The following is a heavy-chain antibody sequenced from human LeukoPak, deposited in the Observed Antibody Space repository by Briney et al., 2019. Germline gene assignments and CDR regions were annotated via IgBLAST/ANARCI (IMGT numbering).Heavy chain of an antibody. J-gene: IGHJ3*01. V-gene: IGHV3-74*03. Sequence: GGSLRLSCAASGFTFNTAWMHWVRQAPGKGLVWVSRIYSDGSATTYAEFVKGRFTISRDNAKNTLYLQMNSLRIEDTAVYYCATDSGHSFSYWGQGAKVTVSA. CDR2: IYSDGSAT. CDR3: ATDSGHSFSY. CDR1: GFTFNTAW. D-gene: IGHD3-16*01.